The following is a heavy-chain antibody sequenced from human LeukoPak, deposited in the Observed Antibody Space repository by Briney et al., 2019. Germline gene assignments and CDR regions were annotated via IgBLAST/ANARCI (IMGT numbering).Heavy chain of an antibody. D-gene: IGHD7-27*01. V-gene: IGHV3-7*01. CDR2: IKTDGSQI. CDR3: ARDLNWETY. J-gene: IGHJ4*02. Sequence: GGSLRLSGVASGFTFSSYWMTWVRQAPGKGLEWVANIKTDGSQIYYVGSVKGRFTISRDNAKNSLYLQMNSLRAEDTAVYYCARDLNWETYWGQGTLVSVSS. CDR1: GFTFSSYW.